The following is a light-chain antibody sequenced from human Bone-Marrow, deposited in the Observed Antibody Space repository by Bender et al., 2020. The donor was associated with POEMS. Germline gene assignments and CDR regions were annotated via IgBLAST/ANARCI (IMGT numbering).Light chain of an antibody. CDR3: SSYTVSSTLV. CDR2: EVS. J-gene: IGLJ2*01. Sequence: QSALTQPASVSGSPGQSITISCTGTTSDVGVYNYVSWYQQHPGKAPKVVIYEVSNRPSGVSNRFSGSKSGNTASLTISGLQADDEADYYCSSYTVSSTLVFGGGTKLTV. CDR1: TSDVGVYNY. V-gene: IGLV2-14*01.